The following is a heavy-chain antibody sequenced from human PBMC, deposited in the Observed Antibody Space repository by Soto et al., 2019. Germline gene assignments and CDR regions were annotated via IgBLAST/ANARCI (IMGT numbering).Heavy chain of an antibody. Sequence: ASVKVSCKASGGTFSSYTISWGRQAPGQGLEWMGRIIPILGIANYAQKFQGRVTITADKSTSTAYMELSSLRSEDTAVYYCAREAERYYYGMDVWGQGTTVTVSS. V-gene: IGHV1-69*04. CDR3: AREAERYYYGMDV. CDR2: IIPILGIA. CDR1: GGTFSSYT. J-gene: IGHJ6*02.